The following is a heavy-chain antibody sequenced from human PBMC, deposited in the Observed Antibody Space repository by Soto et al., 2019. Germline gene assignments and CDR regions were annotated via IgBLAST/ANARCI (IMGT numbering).Heavy chain of an antibody. Sequence: VGSLRLSCAASGFIFSDLGMSWVRQAPGKGLEWVAVTSFDGSHEYYAASAKGRFTISRDNSKNMLLLQMDNVRAEDTAVYYCAKSPSKARDYEVLAGYSGYFDSWGLGTLVTVSS. CDR2: TSFDGSHE. CDR1: GFIFSDLG. CDR3: AKSPSKARDYEVLAGYSGYFDS. J-gene: IGHJ4*02. V-gene: IGHV3-30*18. D-gene: IGHD3-9*01.